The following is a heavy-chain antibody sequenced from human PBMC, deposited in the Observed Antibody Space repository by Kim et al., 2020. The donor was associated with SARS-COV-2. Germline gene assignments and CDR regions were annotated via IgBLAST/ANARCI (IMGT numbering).Heavy chain of an antibody. D-gene: IGHD4-17*01. J-gene: IGHJ4*02. Sequence: YAEPGKGRLTISRENAKNSQYLQMNRLRAEDTALYYCTKGRYGDYGGFDFWGQGTLVTVSS. V-gene: IGHV3-9*01. CDR3: TKGRYGDYGGFDF.